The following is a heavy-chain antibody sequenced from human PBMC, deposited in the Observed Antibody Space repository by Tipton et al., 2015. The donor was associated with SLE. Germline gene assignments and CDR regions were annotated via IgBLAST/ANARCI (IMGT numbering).Heavy chain of an antibody. Sequence: TLSLTCTASGGSIRNYYWSWMRQPPGKGLEWIGQMYHSGSTNYNPSLKSRVTISVDTSKNQFSLKLSSVTVADTAVYYCAKDYNHDNADYNWGQGTLVIVSS. CDR1: GGSIRNYY. CDR3: AKDYNHDNADYN. CDR2: MYHSGST. J-gene: IGHJ4*02. V-gene: IGHV4-59*12. D-gene: IGHD4-17*01.